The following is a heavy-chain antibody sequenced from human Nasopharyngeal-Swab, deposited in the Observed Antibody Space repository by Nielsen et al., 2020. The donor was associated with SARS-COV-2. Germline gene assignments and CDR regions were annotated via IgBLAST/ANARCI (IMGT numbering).Heavy chain of an antibody. CDR2: ISSSSNYI. CDR1: GFTFNMYS. Sequence: GGSLRLSCVTSGFTFNMYSMHWVRQAPGKGLEWVSSISSSSNYIYYGDSVKGRFTISRDNTQKSLYLEMNSLRAEDTAVYYCARGCVLTGPSCYYYGMDVWGQGTTVTVSS. D-gene: IGHD3-9*01. V-gene: IGHV3-21*01. J-gene: IGHJ6*02. CDR3: ARGCVLTGPSCYYYGMDV.